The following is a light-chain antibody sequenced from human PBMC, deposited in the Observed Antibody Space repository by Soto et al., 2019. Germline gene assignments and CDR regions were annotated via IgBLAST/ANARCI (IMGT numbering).Light chain of an antibody. J-gene: IGLJ3*02. CDR3: LLYLGGGIGV. Sequence: QTVVTQEPSFSVSPGGTVTLTCGLSSGPVFTSSYPNWYQQTPGQAPRTLIFNTNTRSSGVPDRFSGSILGDKAALTITGAQADDDSYYYCLLYLGGGIGVFGGVTKLTVL. CDR1: SGPVFTSSY. CDR2: NTN. V-gene: IGLV8-61*01.